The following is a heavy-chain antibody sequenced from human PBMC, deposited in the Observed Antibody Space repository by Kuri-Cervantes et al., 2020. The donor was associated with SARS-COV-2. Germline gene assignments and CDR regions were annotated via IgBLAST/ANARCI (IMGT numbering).Heavy chain of an antibody. V-gene: IGHV4-34*01. D-gene: IGHD4-17*01. Sequence: GSLRLSCAFYGESFSGYYCNWIRQSPGKGLEWIGEVNHRGSTNYNPSLKSRVTISVDTSSKQFSLHLGSVTAADTAVYYCARAYGFLRYIYYMDVWGRGTTVTVSS. CDR1: GESFSGYY. CDR2: VNHRGST. J-gene: IGHJ6*03. CDR3: ARAYGFLRYIYYMDV.